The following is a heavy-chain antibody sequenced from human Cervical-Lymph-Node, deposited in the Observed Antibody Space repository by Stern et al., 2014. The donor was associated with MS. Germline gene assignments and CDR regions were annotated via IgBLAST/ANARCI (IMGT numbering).Heavy chain of an antibody. J-gene: IGHJ5*02. D-gene: IGHD5-18*01. Sequence: QITLKESGPTLVKPTQTLTLTCTFSGFSLRTSGVAVGRIPQPPGTALEWLALIYWDDDKRYSASLKSRLTITKDTPKNQVVLTMTNMDPVDTATYYCAHRHYSGWFDPWGQGILVTVSS. V-gene: IGHV2-5*02. CDR2: IYWDDDK. CDR3: AHRHYSGWFDP. CDR1: GFSLRTSGVA.